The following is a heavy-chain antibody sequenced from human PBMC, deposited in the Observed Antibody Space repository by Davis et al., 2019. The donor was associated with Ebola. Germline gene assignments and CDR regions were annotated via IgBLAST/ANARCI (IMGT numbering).Heavy chain of an antibody. CDR1: GFTFSGSA. J-gene: IGHJ4*02. D-gene: IGHD5-12*01. CDR3: ARGRWLRSPFFDY. Sequence: GESLKISCAASGFTFSGSAMHWVRQASGKGLEWVGRIRSKANSYATAYAASVKGRFTISRDDSKNTAYLQMNSLKTEDTAVYYCARGRWLRSPFFDYWGQGTLVTVSS. CDR2: IRSKANSYAT. V-gene: IGHV3-73*01.